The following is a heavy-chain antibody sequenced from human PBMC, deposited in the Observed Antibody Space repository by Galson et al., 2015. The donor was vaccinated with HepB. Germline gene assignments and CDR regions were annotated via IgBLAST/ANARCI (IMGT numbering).Heavy chain of an antibody. D-gene: IGHD3-3*01. CDR1: GYTFTDYY. V-gene: IGHV1-2*02. CDR3: ARSKRFLEGLTVYYGWDV. J-gene: IGHJ6*02. CDR2: TSPNSGAT. Sequence: SVKVSCKASGYTFTDYYMHWVRQAPGQGLEWMGWTSPNSGATSYGQKFQGRVTMTSDTSISTAYMELSRLRSDDTAVYYCARSKRFLEGLTVYYGWDVWCLGTTVTASS.